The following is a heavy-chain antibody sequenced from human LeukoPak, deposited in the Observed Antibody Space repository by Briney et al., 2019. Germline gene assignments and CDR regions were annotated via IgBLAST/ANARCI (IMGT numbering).Heavy chain of an antibody. Sequence: GGSLRLSCAASGFTFSSYAMTWVRQAPGKGLEWVSVIYGGGTTYYADSVKGRFTISRDNSKNTVYLQMNSLRAEDTAVYYCVRGDNWFDPWGQGTLVTVSS. CDR1: GFTFSSYA. CDR3: VRGDNWFDP. V-gene: IGHV3-53*01. CDR2: IYGGGTT. J-gene: IGHJ5*02.